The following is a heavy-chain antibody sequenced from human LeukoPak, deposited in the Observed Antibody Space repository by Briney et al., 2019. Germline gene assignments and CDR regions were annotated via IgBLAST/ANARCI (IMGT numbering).Heavy chain of an antibody. V-gene: IGHV3-74*01. Sequence: EGSLRLSCAASGFTFSSYWRHWVRQAPGKGLVWFSRINSDGSSTSYADSVKGRFTISRDNAKNTLYLQMNSLRADDTAVYYCARDPGPAGWFDYWGRGTLVTVSS. CDR3: ARDPGPAGWFDY. CDR2: INSDGSST. CDR1: GFTFSSYW. J-gene: IGHJ4*02. D-gene: IGHD2-2*01.